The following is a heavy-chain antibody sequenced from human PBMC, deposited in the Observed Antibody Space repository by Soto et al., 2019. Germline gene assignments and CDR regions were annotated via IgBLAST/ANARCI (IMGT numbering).Heavy chain of an antibody. D-gene: IGHD2-2*01. CDR3: ARNPRGYCSSTSCPTSDRFDY. J-gene: IGHJ4*02. Sequence: PSETLSLTCTVSGGSISSGGYYWSWIRQHPGKGLEWIGYIYYSGSTYYNPSLKSRVTISVDTSKNQFSLKLSSVTAADTAVYYCARNPRGYCSSTSCPTSDRFDYWGQGTLVTVSS. CDR2: IYYSGST. CDR1: GGSISSGGYY. V-gene: IGHV4-31*03.